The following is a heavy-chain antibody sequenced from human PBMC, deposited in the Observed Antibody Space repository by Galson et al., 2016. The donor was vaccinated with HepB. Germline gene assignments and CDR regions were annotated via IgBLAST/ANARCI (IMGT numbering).Heavy chain of an antibody. J-gene: IGHJ6*02. CDR2: ISAYNGNT. D-gene: IGHD3-10*01. Sequence: SVKVSCKASGYTFTSYGISWVRQAPGQGLEWMGWISAYNGNTNYAQKLQGRVTMSTDTSTSTAYMALRSLRSDDTAVYYCARTGDLGAIYGMDVWGQGTTVTVSS. CDR1: GYTFTSYG. V-gene: IGHV1-18*01. CDR3: ARTGDLGAIYGMDV.